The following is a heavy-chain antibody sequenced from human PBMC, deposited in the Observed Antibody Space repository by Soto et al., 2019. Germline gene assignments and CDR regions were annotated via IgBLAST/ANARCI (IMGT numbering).Heavy chain of an antibody. CDR1: GFTFSSYA. CDR3: ARETREVAFDI. J-gene: IGHJ3*02. V-gene: IGHV3-30-3*01. CDR2: ISYDGSNK. Sequence: QVQLVESGGGVVQPGRSLRLSCAASGFTFSSYAMHWVRQAPGEGLEWVAVISYDGSNKYYADSVKGRFTISRDNSKNTLYLQMNSLRAEDTAVYYCARETREVAFDIWGQGTMVTVSS.